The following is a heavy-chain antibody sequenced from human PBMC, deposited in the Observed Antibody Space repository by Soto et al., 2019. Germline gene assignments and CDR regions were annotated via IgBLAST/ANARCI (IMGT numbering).Heavy chain of an antibody. D-gene: IGHD6-19*01. V-gene: IGHV4-59*01. CDR3: ARGGSSGWLDY. CDR2: IYYSGST. Sequence: SETLSLTCTVSGGSISSYYWSWIRRPPGKGLEWIGYIYYSGSTNYNPSLKSRVTISVDTSKNQFSLKLSSVTAADTAVYYCARGGSSGWLDYWGQGTLVTVSS. CDR1: GGSISSYY. J-gene: IGHJ4*02.